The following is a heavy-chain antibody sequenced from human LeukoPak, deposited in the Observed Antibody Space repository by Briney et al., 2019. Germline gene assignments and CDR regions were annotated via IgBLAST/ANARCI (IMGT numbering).Heavy chain of an antibody. D-gene: IGHD1-26*01. V-gene: IGHV4-39*07. J-gene: IGHJ4*02. CDR3: AINLNSGSYPWREYYFDY. CDR1: DGSISSSGYY. CDR2: IHNSGST. Sequence: PSETLSLTCTVSDGSISSSGYYWGWIRQPPGKGLEWIGSIHNSGSTYYNPSLKSRVTISVDTSKNQFSLKLSSVTAADTAVYYCAINLNSGSYPWREYYFDYWGQGTLVTVSS.